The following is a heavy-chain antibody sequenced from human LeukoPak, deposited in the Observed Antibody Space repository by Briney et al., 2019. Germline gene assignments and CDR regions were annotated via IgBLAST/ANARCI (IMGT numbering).Heavy chain of an antibody. J-gene: IGHJ4*02. CDR3: ARAPYGVGYTVERDY. V-gene: IGHV3-53*01. D-gene: IGHD1-1*01. CDR2: VHRDGDT. CDR1: GFTVSSNY. Sequence: PGGSLRLSCAASGFTVSSNYMSWVRQAPGKGLEWVAVVHRDGDTYHADSVKGRFTISRDKSKNTVYLQMNRLRDEDTAVYYCARAPYGVGYTVERDYWGQGTLVIVSS.